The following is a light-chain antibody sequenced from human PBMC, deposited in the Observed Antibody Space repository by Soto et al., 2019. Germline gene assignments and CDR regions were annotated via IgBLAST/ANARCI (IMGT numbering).Light chain of an antibody. CDR2: KAS. CDR1: QTISSW. J-gene: IGKJ2*01. V-gene: IGKV1-5*03. Sequence: DIQMTQSPSTLSASVGDRVTITCRASQTISSWLAWYQQPPGKAPKLLIYKASNLESGVPSRFSGSGSGTEFPLSISSLQPDDFATYYCQQFHSYAYTFGQGSKLEI. CDR3: QQFHSYAYT.